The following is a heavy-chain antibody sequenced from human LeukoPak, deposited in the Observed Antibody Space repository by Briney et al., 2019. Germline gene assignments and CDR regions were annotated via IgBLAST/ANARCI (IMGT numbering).Heavy chain of an antibody. CDR2: IKQDGGER. Sequence: GGSLRLSCTASGFTFDNYWMTWVRQPPGKGLEWVANIKQDGGERYYVDSVRGRFTISKDNSKNSLYLQMNSLRAEDTAVYYCVRDGRPLDYWGQGTLVIVS. CDR1: GFTFDNYW. J-gene: IGHJ4*02. CDR3: VRDGRPLDY. D-gene: IGHD3/OR15-3a*01. V-gene: IGHV3-7*01.